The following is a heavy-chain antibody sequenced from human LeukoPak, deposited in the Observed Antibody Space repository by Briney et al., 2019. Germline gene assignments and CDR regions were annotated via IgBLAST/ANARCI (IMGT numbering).Heavy chain of an antibody. CDR2: IYHSGST. J-gene: IGHJ4*02. D-gene: IGHD3-22*01. V-gene: IGHV4-30-2*01. CDR3: ASCDSSDHYNFDY. CDR1: GGSISSGGYY. Sequence: SQTLSLTCTVSGGSISSGGYYWSWIRQPPGKGLEWIGYIYHSGSTYYNPSLKSRVTISVDRSKNQFSLKLSSVTAADTAVYYCASCDSSDHYNFDYWGQGTLVTVSS.